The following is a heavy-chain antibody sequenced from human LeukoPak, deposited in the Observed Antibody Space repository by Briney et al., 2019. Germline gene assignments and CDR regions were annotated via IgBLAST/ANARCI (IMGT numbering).Heavy chain of an antibody. CDR3: AKHRAPVPGSHPKNPTAYFED. D-gene: IGHD6-19*01. CDR2: ISSGGDVT. V-gene: IGHV3-23*01. J-gene: IGHJ4*02. Sequence: GGSLRLSCAASGFTFSGHSMSWVRQAPGKGLEWVSAISSGGDVTFYADSVKGCFIVSRDQSNNMLSLQMSSLRAEDTALYYCAKHRAPVPGSHPKNPTAYFEDWGQGTLVTVSS. CDR1: GFTFSGHS.